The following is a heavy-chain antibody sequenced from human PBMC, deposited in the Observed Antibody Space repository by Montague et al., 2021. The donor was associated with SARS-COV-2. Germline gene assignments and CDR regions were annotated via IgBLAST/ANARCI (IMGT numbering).Heavy chain of an antibody. CDR3: ARRGYYDSTGYHWHLDL. CDR2: ISSNGKT. V-gene: IGHV4-4*09. CDR1: GGSINDHY. D-gene: IGHD3-22*01. J-gene: IGHJ2*01. Sequence: SETLSLTCTVSGGSINDHYRSWIRQSPGKRPEWIGYISSNGKTNYNPSLKSRVTLSADACRNEFSLKPDSVTAADTAVYYCARRGYYDSTGYHWHLDLWGRGMMITVSS.